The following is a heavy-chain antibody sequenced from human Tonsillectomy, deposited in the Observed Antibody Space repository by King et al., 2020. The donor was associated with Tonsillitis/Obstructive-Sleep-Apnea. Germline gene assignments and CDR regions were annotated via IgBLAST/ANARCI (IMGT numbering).Heavy chain of an antibody. CDR3: ARLSNVDFWALTFDY. J-gene: IGHJ4*02. CDR2: IRPRDSDS. Sequence: QLMQSGAEMKKAGESLKISGKGSGYRFANYWIVWVRQKTGKGLEWMGVIRPRDSDSKYSPSFQGQVTVSADKSISTAYLQWSSLKVSDSATYYCARLSNVDFWALTFDYWGQGTQVTVSS. CDR1: GYRFANYW. D-gene: IGHD3/OR15-3a*01. V-gene: IGHV5-51*01.